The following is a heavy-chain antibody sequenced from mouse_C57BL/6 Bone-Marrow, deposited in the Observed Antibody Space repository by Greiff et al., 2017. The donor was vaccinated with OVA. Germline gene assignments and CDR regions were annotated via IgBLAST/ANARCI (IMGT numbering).Heavy chain of an antibody. V-gene: IGHV5-15*01. CDR2: VSNLAYSI. Sequence: DVMLVESGGGLVQPGGSLKLSCAASGFTFSDYGMAWVRQAPRKGPEWVAFVSNLAYSIYYADTVTGRFTISRENAKNTLYLEMSSLRSEDTAMYYCARQGPITTVVPYWYFDVWGTGTTVTVSS. CDR1: GFTFSDYG. J-gene: IGHJ1*03. D-gene: IGHD1-1*01. CDR3: ARQGPITTVVPYWYFDV.